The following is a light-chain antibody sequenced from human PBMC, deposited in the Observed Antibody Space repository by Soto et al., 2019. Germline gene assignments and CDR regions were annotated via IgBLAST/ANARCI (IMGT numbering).Light chain of an antibody. CDR1: QGICDT. CDR3: QRYNNLPLT. J-gene: IGKJ4*01. V-gene: IGKV3-15*01. Sequence: VMPQSPATLSVSPGAGATLSCRASQGICDTLAWYQHKPGQTPRPLFYDTSTTATGVPARFSGSRSGTEFTLTINSLQSEDFAVYYCQRYNNLPLTFGGGTKVESK. CDR2: DTS.